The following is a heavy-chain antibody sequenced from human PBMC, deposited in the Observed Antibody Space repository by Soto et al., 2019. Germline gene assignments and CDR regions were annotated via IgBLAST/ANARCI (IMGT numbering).Heavy chain of an antibody. CDR2: IGAYNGNT. Sequence: QVQLVQSGAEVKKPGASVKVSCKASGYTFTNYGISWVRQAPGQGLEWMGWIGAYNGNTNFAPKFQGRVTLTTDTSTTTAFMELRSLTSDDTAVYFCARVRQNWNDWDVWGQKTLVNVSS. V-gene: IGHV1-18*01. CDR3: ARVRQNWNDWDV. D-gene: IGHD1-1*01. CDR1: GYTFTNYG. J-gene: IGHJ4*02.